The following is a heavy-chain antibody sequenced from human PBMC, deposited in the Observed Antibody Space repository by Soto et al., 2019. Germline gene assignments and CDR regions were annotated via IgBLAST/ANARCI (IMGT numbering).Heavy chain of an antibody. Sequence: QVQLQESGPGLVKPSQTLSLTCTVSGGSISSGGYYWSWIRQHPGKGLEWIGYIYYSGSTYYNPSLKSRVTISVDTSKNQFFLKLSSVTAADTAVYYCARGYDSRAAAPLDYWGQGILVTVSS. D-gene: IGHD3-22*01. J-gene: IGHJ4*02. CDR2: IYYSGST. CDR1: GGSISSGGYY. V-gene: IGHV4-31*03. CDR3: ARGYDSRAAAPLDY.